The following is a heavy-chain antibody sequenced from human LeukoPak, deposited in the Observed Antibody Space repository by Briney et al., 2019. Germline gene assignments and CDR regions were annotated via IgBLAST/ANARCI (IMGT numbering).Heavy chain of an antibody. J-gene: IGHJ5*01. CDR3: VRARYSSAWFDS. D-gene: IGHD6-25*01. Sequence: ASVKVSCKASGYTFTSYDINWVRQATGQGLEWMGWMNPNSGNTGYAQKFQGRVTMTRNTSISTAYMELNSLKSEDTAVYYCVRARYSSAWFDSWGHGTVVIVSS. CDR1: GYTFTSYD. CDR2: MNPNSGNT. V-gene: IGHV1-8*01.